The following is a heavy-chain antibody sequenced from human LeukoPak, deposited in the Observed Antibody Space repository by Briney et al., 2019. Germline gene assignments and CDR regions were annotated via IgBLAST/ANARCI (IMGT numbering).Heavy chain of an antibody. CDR2: IYPDDSDT. CDR3: ASSNITSYYDSRGYDAFHV. CDR1: GYRFNAYW. J-gene: IGHJ3*01. Sequence: GESLKISCKGSGYRFNAYWIAWVRQMPGKGLEWMGIIYPDDSDTRYSPSFQGQVTISADKSVRTAYLQWSSLKASDTAMYYCASSNITSYYDSRGYDAFHVWGQGTMVSVSS. V-gene: IGHV5-51*01. D-gene: IGHD3-22*01.